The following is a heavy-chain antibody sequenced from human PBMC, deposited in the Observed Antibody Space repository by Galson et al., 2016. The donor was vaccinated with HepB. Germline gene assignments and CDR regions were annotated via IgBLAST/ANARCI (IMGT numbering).Heavy chain of an antibody. J-gene: IGHJ2*01. Sequence: SVRLSCKGSGFSFSSFAISWMRQAPGGGLEWMACISPNTGETDSPEWFRGRVTMTTDTSMSTAYLELGSLTSDDTAVYYCTRGCYGVNCFTQCYFDLWGRGTRVAVSS. CDR2: ISPNTGET. CDR3: TRGCYGVNCFTQCYFDL. V-gene: IGHV1-8*02. D-gene: IGHD2-21*01. CDR1: GFSFSSFA.